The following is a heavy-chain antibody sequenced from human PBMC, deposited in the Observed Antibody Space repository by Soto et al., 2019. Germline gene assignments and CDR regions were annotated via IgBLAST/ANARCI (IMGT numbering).Heavy chain of an antibody. Sequence: EVQLVESGGGLVKPGGSLRLSCAASGFTFSSYSLNWVRQAPGKGLEWVSSISTTSSYIYYADSVRGRFTISRDNAKNSLYLQMNSLRAADTAVYYCARDPGYCSGGSCYGSYWGQGTLVTVSS. CDR2: ISTTSSYI. D-gene: IGHD2-15*01. CDR3: ARDPGYCSGGSCYGSY. V-gene: IGHV3-21*01. CDR1: GFTFSSYS. J-gene: IGHJ4*02.